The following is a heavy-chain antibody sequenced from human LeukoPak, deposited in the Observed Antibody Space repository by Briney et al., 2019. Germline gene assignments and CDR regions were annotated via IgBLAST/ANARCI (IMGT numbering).Heavy chain of an antibody. J-gene: IGHJ5*02. CDR1: GFTFSSYA. CDR2: ISGSGGST. CDR3: AKLNTYYYDSSGYDWFDP. Sequence: GGSLRLSCAASGFTFSSYAMSWVRQAPGKGLEWVSAISGSGGSTYYADSVKGRFTISRDNSKNTLYLQMNSLRAEDTAVYYCAKLNTYYYDSSGYDWFDPWGQGTLVTVSS. V-gene: IGHV3-23*01. D-gene: IGHD3-22*01.